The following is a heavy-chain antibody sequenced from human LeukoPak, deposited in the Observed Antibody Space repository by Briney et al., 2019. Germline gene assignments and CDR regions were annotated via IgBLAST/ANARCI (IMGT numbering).Heavy chain of an antibody. D-gene: IGHD3-9*01. CDR1: GGSISTDSNFF. V-gene: IGHV4-39*01. J-gene: IGHJ4*02. Sequence: PSETLSLTCAVSGGSISTDSNFFWGWIRQPPGKGLDWIGIVYYAGTTHYNPSLKSRVTIFVDTSKNVFSLRLTSVTAADTAVYYCARHRRVTDWYVDFWGQGTLVTVSS. CDR2: VYYAGTT. CDR3: ARHRRVTDWYVDF.